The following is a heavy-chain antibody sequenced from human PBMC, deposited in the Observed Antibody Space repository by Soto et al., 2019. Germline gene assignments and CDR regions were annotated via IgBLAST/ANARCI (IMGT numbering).Heavy chain of an antibody. CDR1: SYTFTTYG. Sequence: QAQLVQSGAEVNKPGASVKVSCKASSYTFTTYGISWVRQAPGRGLEWMGWISAYNGDTKDAQKFQDRVTMTTDAFSSTAYLELRSLTSDDTAVYYCARDREVARPGWCDPWRQGTLITVSS. CDR3: ARDREVARPGWCDP. V-gene: IGHV1-18*04. J-gene: IGHJ5*02. D-gene: IGHD2-15*01. CDR2: ISAYNGDT.